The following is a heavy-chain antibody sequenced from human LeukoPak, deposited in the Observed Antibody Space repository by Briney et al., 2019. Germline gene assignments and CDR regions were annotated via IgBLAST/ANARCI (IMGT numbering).Heavy chain of an antibody. J-gene: IGHJ4*02. CDR1: GGSISSYW. Sequence: SETLSLTCAVSGGSISSYWWSRVRQSPGKGLEWLGEIFHTGSTNYNPSLKSRVTVSVDPSRSQFSLKLSSVTAADTAVYYCVRNGYYSADYWGQGTLVTVSS. CDR2: IFHTGST. CDR3: VRNGYYSADY. D-gene: IGHD3-22*01. V-gene: IGHV4-4*02.